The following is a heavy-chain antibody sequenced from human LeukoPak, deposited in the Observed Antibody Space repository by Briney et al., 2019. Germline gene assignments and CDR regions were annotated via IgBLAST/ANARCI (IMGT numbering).Heavy chain of an antibody. D-gene: IGHD2-15*01. J-gene: IGHJ6*02. CDR2: IYYSGST. CDR3: ARVRCSGGSCPHYYYYGMDV. CDR1: GGSISSYY. Sequence: SETLSLTCTDSGGSISSYYWSWIRQPPGKGLEWIGYIYYSGSTNYNPSLKSRVTISVDTSKNQFSLKLSSVTAADTAVYYCARVRCSGGSCPHYYYYGMDVWGQGTTVTVSS. V-gene: IGHV4-59*01.